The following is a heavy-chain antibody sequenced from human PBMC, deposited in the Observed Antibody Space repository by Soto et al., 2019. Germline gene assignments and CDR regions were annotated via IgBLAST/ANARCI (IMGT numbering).Heavy chain of an antibody. Sequence: QVQLVQSGAEEKKPGASVKVSCKASGYTFSSYAIHWVRQAPGQGLEWMGWINAGNGNTKYSQKFQGRVTITRDRSASTAYMELNSLRSEDTDVYYCARVDGTYWGQGTLVTVSS. V-gene: IGHV1-3*05. CDR1: GYTFSSYA. D-gene: IGHD1-26*01. CDR3: ARVDGTY. CDR2: INAGNGNT. J-gene: IGHJ4*02.